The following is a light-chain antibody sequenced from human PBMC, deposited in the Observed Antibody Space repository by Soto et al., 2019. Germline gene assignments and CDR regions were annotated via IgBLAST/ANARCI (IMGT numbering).Light chain of an antibody. J-gene: IGKJ3*01. CDR1: QSVSSNY. V-gene: IGKV3-20*01. CDR3: QQYGRSPFT. CDR2: GAS. Sequence: EIVMTQSPGTLSLSPGETGTLSCRSSQSVSSNYVAWFHQKPGQAPRLLIYGASSRATGVPDRFSASGSGTDFTLTISRLEPEDFVVYYCQQYGRSPFTFGPGTKVDI.